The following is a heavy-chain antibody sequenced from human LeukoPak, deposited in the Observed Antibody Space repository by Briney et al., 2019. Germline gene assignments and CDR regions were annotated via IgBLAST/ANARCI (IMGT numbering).Heavy chain of an antibody. J-gene: IGHJ5*02. V-gene: IGHV1-2*02. CDR1: GYSFTVYY. CDR3: FTAESSGNFHT. Sequence: GASVKVSCKASGYSFTVYYIHWLRQAPGQGLEWMGWINPYSGDTNYARKFQGRFTITRDTSISTAYRELSGLTSDDTAVHDWFTAESSGNFHTWGPGTLVTASP. CDR2: INPYSGDT. D-gene: IGHD3-22*01.